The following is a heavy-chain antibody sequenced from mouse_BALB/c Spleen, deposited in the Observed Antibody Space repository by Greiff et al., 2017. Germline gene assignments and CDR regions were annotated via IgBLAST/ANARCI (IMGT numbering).Heavy chain of an antibody. J-gene: IGHJ4*01. CDR2: INPYNGDT. D-gene: IGHD2-1*01. CDR1: GYSFTGYF. Sequence: EVQLQESGPELVKPGASVKISCKASGYSFTGYFMNWVKLSHGKSLEWIGRINPYNGDTFYNQKFKGKATLTVDKSSSTAHMELLSLTSEDSAVYYCGRGVYYGNYYAMDYWGQGTSVTVSS. CDR3: GRGVYYGNYYAMDY. V-gene: IGHV1-37*01.